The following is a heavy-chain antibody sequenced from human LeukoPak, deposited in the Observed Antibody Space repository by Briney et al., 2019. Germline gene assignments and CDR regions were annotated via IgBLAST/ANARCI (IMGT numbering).Heavy chain of an antibody. Sequence: GGSLRLSCAASGFTFSSYWMHWVRQAPGKGLVWVSRVNTDGRTTNYADSVRGRFSISRDNAENTLYLQMNSLRVEDTAVYYCSMDLSGAHDYWGQGSVVTVSS. J-gene: IGHJ4*02. D-gene: IGHD2-2*03. CDR1: GFTFSSYW. V-gene: IGHV3-74*01. CDR3: SMDLSGAHDY. CDR2: VNTDGRTT.